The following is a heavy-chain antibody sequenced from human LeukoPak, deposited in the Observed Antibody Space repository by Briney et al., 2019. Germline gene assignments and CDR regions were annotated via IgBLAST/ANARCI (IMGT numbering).Heavy chain of an antibody. D-gene: IGHD5-18*01. CDR1: GGSISTYY. V-gene: IGHV4-59*08. Sequence: SETLSLTCSVSGGSISTYYWSWIRQPPGKGLEWIGYIYYSGSTSYNPSLKSRVTISVDTSKNQFSLELSSVTAADTAVYYCARHGIVDTSRKYYFDYWGQGTLVTVSS. CDR2: IYYSGST. J-gene: IGHJ4*02. CDR3: ARHGIVDTSRKYYFDY.